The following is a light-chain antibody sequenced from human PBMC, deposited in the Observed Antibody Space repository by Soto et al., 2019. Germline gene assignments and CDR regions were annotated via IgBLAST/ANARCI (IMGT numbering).Light chain of an antibody. CDR3: QQYNSYSRT. V-gene: IGKV3-15*01. J-gene: IGKJ1*01. Sequence: EIVMTQSPATLSVSPGGRATLSCRASQSISDTLAWYQQKPGQAPRLLIHGASTRAPGFPARFSGSGSGTDFTLTISSLQPDDFATYYCQQYNSYSRTFGQGTKVDI. CDR1: QSISDT. CDR2: GAS.